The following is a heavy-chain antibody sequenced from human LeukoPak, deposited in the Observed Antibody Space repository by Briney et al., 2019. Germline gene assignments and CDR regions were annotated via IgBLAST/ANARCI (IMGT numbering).Heavy chain of an antibody. CDR2: IIPIFGTA. J-gene: IGHJ3*02. D-gene: IGHD3-22*01. Sequence: ASVKVSCKASGGTFSSYAISWVRQAPGQGLEWMGGIIPIFGTANYAQKFQGRVTITADKSTSTAYMELSSLRSEDTAVYYCATGDGVYYDSSGYYYFRAFDIWGQGTMVTVSS. CDR1: GGTFSSYA. CDR3: ATGDGVYYDSSGYYYFRAFDI. V-gene: IGHV1-69*06.